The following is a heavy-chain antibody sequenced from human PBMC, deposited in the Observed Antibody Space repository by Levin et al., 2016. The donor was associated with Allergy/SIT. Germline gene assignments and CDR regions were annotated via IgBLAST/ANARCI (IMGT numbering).Heavy chain of an antibody. Sequence: VRQAPGKGLEWVANINEDGGEKQYVDSVKGRFTISRDNAKDSLYLQMNSLRAEDTAVYYCGRDPGPDFWGQGTLVTVSS. D-gene: IGHD7-27*01. J-gene: IGHJ4*02. V-gene: IGHV3-7*01. CDR2: INEDGGEK. CDR3: GRDPGPDF.